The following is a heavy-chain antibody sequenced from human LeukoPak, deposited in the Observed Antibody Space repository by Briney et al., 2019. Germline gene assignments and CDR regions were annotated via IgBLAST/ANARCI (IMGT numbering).Heavy chain of an antibody. CDR1: GYSFATYW. V-gene: IGHV5-51*01. J-gene: IGHJ3*01. D-gene: IGHD3-16*01. Sequence: GESLKISCKGLGYSFATYWIGWVRQMPGKGLEWMGIVCPRDSDTRYSSSSQGQVTISADKSITTAYLQWSSLKASDTAMYYCARLGGPGVLSSPIDVWGQGIMVTVSP. CDR3: ARLGGPGVLSSPIDV. CDR2: VCPRDSDT.